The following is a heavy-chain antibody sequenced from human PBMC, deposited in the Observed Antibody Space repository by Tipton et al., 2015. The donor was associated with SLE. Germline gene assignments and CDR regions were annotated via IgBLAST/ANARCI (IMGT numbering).Heavy chain of an antibody. CDR2: INHSGSP. CDR3: ARGLAYDYVWGSYRQYYFDY. V-gene: IGHV4-34*01. D-gene: IGHD3-16*02. Sequence: LRLSCAVYGGSFSGYYWSWIRQPPGKGLEWIGEINHSGSPNYNPSLKSRVTISVDTSKSQFSLKLSSVTAADTAVYYCARGLAYDYVWGSYRQYYFDYWGQGTLVTVSS. CDR1: GGSFSGYY. J-gene: IGHJ4*02.